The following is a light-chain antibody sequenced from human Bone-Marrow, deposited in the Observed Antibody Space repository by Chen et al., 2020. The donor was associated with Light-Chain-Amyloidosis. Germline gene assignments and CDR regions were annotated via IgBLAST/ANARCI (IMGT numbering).Light chain of an antibody. CDR3: QSADSSGTYEVI. J-gene: IGLJ2*01. Sequence: SYELTQPPSASVYPGQTARLTPSGADLPTKYAYWYQQKPGQAPVLVIHEDTERPSGISERFSGSSSGTTATLTISGVQAEDEADYHCQSADSSGTYEVIFGGGTKLTVL. CDR2: EDT. V-gene: IGLV3-25*03. CDR1: DLPTKY.